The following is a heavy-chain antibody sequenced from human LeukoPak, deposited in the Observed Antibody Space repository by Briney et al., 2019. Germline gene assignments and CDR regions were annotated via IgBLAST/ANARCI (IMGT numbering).Heavy chain of an antibody. Sequence: GESLKISCKASEYSFTSYWIAWVRQMPGKGLEWMGIIYPGDSQTRYSPSFQGRVTISVDKSINNVYLQWSSLQASDTAMYYCARGAAVSGTGGDAFDIWGQGTTVIVSS. CDR3: ARGAAVSGTGGDAFDI. D-gene: IGHD6-19*01. V-gene: IGHV5-51*01. J-gene: IGHJ3*02. CDR2: IYPGDSQT. CDR1: EYSFTSYW.